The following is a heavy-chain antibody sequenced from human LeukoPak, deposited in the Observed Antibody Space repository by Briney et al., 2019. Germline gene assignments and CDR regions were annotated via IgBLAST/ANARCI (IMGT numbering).Heavy chain of an antibody. CDR3: AKGNGGNSGEYFYYGMDV. D-gene: IGHD4-23*01. J-gene: IGHJ6*02. CDR2: ISGSGGNT. CDR1: RFTFSSYA. V-gene: IGHV3-23*01. Sequence: GGSLRLSCAASRFTFSSYAMTWVRQAPGKGLEWVSAISGSGGNTYYADSVKGRFTISRDNSKNTLYLQLTSLRAEDTAVNYCAKGNGGNSGEYFYYGMDVWGQGTTVTVSS.